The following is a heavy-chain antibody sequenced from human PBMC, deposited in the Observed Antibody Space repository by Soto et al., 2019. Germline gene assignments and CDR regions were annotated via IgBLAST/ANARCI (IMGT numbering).Heavy chain of an antibody. V-gene: IGHV2-70*01. Sequence: SGPTLVNPTQTLTLTCTFSGFSLSTSGMCVSWIRQPPGKALEWLALIDWDDDKYYSTSLKTRLTISKDTSKNQVVLTMTNMDPVDTATYYCARTPRYCSGGSCYGNWFDPWGQGTLVTVSS. J-gene: IGHJ5*02. CDR1: GFSLSTSGMC. D-gene: IGHD2-15*01. CDR2: IDWDDDK. CDR3: ARTPRYCSGGSCYGNWFDP.